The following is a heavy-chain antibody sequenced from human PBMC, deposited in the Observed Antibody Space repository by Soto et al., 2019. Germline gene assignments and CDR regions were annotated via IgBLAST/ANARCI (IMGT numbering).Heavy chain of an antibody. J-gene: IGHJ4*02. CDR2: VYYSGST. CDR3: ASSPPAMVAPNI. D-gene: IGHD5-18*01. V-gene: IGHV4-59*02. Sequence: KPSETLSLTCTVSCGSVSSYSWTWVRQPPGKGLEWIGYVYYSGSTHYNPSLKSRVTISLGTSKNQFSLKLTSVTAADTAMYFCASSPPAMVAPNIWGQGTLVTVSS. CDR1: CGSVSSYS.